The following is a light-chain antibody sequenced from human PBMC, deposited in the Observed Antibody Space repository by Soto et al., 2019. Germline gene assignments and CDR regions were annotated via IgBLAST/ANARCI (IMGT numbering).Light chain of an antibody. J-gene: IGLJ1*01. Sequence: QSFLTQPASVSGSPVQSITISCTGTSRGIRDYNYFYWYQQLPGNAPKLRMYEVSNRPSGISNRFSGSKSGNTASLTISGLQDEDEADHYCSSKXPDFVGTGTKVXV. CDR1: SRGIRDYNY. CDR2: EVS. CDR3: SSKXPDF. V-gene: IGLV2-14*01.